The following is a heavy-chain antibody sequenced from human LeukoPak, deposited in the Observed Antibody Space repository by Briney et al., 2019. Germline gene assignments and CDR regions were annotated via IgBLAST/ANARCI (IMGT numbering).Heavy chain of an antibody. D-gene: IGHD3-10*01. CDR2: TYHSGST. V-gene: IGHV4-4*02. Sequence: PSETLSLTCTVSGGSFTSSNWWTWVRQPPGKGLEWIGETYHSGSTNYNPSLKSRVTISVDTSKNQFSLKLSSVTAADTAVYYCARVEESFYYYYMDVWGKGTTVTVSS. CDR1: GGSFTSSNW. J-gene: IGHJ6*03. CDR3: ARVEESFYYYYMDV.